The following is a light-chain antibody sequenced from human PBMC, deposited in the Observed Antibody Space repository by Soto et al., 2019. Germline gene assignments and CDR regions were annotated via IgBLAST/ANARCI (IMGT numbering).Light chain of an antibody. CDR2: GAS. CDR3: QQYNNWPRT. J-gene: IGKJ1*01. Sequence: EIGMTQSPATLSVSPGDRATLSCRASQSVNINLAWYQQKPGQAPRLLIYGASTRATGIPASFSGSGSGTEFTLTISSLQPEDFAVYYCQQYNNWPRTFGQGTKVDIK. CDR1: QSVNIN. V-gene: IGKV3-15*01.